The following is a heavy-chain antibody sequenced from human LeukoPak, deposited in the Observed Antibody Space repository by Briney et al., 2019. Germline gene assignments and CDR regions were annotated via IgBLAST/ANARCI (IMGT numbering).Heavy chain of an antibody. CDR2: ISSSGSTI. Sequence: GGSLRLSCAASGFTFSSYEMNWVRQAPGKGLEWVSYISSSGSTIYYADSVKGRFTISRDNAKNSLYLQVNSLRAEDTAVYYCAWDSYGTFPSYWGQGTLVTVSS. CDR3: AWDSYGTFPSY. J-gene: IGHJ4*02. V-gene: IGHV3-48*03. CDR1: GFTFSSYE. D-gene: IGHD5-18*01.